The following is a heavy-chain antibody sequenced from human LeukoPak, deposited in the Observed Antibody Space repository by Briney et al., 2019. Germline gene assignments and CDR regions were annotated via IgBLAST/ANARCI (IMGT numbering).Heavy chain of an antibody. Sequence: ASVKVSCKASGYTFTSYYIHWVRQAPGQGLEWMGIINPSGGSTSYAQKFQGRVTMTRDTSTSPVYMEPSSLRSEDTAVYYCAREMGHVLMVYVTAFDYWGQGPLVTVSS. CDR2: INPSGGST. D-gene: IGHD2-8*01. J-gene: IGHJ4*02. V-gene: IGHV1-46*01. CDR3: AREMGHVLMVYVTAFDY. CDR1: GYTFTSYY.